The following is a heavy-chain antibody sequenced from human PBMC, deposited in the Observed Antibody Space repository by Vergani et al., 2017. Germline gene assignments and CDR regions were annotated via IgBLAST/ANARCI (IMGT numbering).Heavy chain of an antibody. CDR2: IRYDGSNK. V-gene: IGHV3-30*02. Sequence: QVQLVESGGGVVQPGGSLRLPCAASGFTFSSYGLHWVRQAPGKGLELVTFIRYDGSNKYYADSVRCRFTISRDNSKNTLYLQMNSLIAEDTAVYYCAKDWVAVSDPYFFDYWGQGTLVTVSS. CDR3: AKDWVAVSDPYFFDY. D-gene: IGHD6-19*01. CDR1: GFTFSSYG. J-gene: IGHJ4*02.